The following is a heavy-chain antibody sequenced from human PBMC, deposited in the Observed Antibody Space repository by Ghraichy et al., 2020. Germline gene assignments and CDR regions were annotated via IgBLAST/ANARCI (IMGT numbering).Heavy chain of an antibody. J-gene: IGHJ4*02. Sequence: SETLSLTCTVSGGSISSGGYYWSWIRQHPGKGLEWIGYIYYSGSTYYNPSLKSRVTISVDTSKNQFSLKLSSVTAADTAVYYCARGRGATAMVPYYFDYWGQGTLVTVSS. CDR1: GGSISSGGYY. CDR3: ARGRGATAMVPYYFDY. D-gene: IGHD5-18*01. CDR2: IYYSGST. V-gene: IGHV4-31*03.